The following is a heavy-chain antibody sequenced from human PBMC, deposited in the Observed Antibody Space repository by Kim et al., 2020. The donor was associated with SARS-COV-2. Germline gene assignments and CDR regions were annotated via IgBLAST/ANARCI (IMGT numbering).Heavy chain of an antibody. J-gene: IGHJ5*02. CDR3: ARDVWGDNYKWFDP. CDR2: IWYDGSNK. CDR1: GFTFTTYG. V-gene: IGHV3-33*01. D-gene: IGHD1-1*01. Sequence: GGSLRLSCAASGFTFTTYGFHWVRQAPGKGLEWVAVIWYDGSNKYYADSVKGRFTVSRDDSKNTLYLQMNNLRAEDTAVYYCARDVWGDNYKWFDPWGQGTLVTVSP.